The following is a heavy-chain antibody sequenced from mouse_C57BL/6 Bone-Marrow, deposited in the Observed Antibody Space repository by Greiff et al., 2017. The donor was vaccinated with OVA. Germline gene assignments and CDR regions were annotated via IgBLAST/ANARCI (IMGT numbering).Heavy chain of an antibody. CDR2: IYPRSGNT. D-gene: IGHD2-4*01. Sequence: QVQLQQSGAELARPGASVKLSCKASGYTFTSYGISWVKQRTGQGLEWIGEIYPRSGNTYYNEKFKGKATLTADKSSSTAYMELRSLTSEDSAVYFGARDEGLRRVYYYAMDYWGQGTSVTVSS. J-gene: IGHJ4*01. CDR1: GYTFTSYG. CDR3: ARDEGLRRVYYYAMDY. V-gene: IGHV1-81*01.